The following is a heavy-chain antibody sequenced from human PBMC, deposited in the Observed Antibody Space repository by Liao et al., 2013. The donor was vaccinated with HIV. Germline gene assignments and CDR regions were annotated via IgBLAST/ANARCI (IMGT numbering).Heavy chain of an antibody. CDR3: ARGNGGGEWFDP. Sequence: QVQLQQGGAGLLKPSETLSLKCAVYGLSSSDHYWSWIRQSPGKGLEWIGEINLGGTTNYNPSLKSRVTISVDTSKNQFSLRLSSVTAADTAVYYCARGNGGGEWFDPWGQGTLVTVSS. D-gene: IGHD3-10*01. J-gene: IGHJ5*02. CDR1: GLSSSDHY. V-gene: IGHV4-34*02. CDR2: INLGGTT.